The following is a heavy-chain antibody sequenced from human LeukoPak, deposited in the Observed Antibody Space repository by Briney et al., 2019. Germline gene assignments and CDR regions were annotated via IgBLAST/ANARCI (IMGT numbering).Heavy chain of an antibody. CDR1: GGSFSGYY. J-gene: IGHJ4*02. V-gene: IGHV4-34*01. CDR3: ATPGPYYYDSSGYYR. D-gene: IGHD3-22*01. Sequence: SETLSLTCAVYGGSFSGYYWSWIRQPPGQGLEWIGSVYYSGSTYYNPSLTSRVTISVDTSKNQFSLKLSSVTAADTAVYYCATPGPYYYDSSGYYRWGQGTLVTVSS. CDR2: VYYSGST.